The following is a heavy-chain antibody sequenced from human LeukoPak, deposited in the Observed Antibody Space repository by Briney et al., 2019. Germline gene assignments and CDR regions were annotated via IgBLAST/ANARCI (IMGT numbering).Heavy chain of an antibody. CDR1: GYTFTGYY. J-gene: IGHJ4*02. V-gene: IGHV1-2*02. D-gene: IGHD3-3*01. Sequence: ASVKVSCKASGYTFTGYYMHWVRQAPGQGLEWMGWINPNSGGTNYAQKFQGRVTMTRDTSISTAYMELSRLRSDDTAVYYCARAPVLRFLEWSMGYFDYWGQGTLVTVSS. CDR2: INPNSGGT. CDR3: ARAPVLRFLEWSMGYFDY.